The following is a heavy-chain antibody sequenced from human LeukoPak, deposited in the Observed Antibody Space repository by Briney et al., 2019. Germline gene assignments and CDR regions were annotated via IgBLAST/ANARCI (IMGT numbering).Heavy chain of an antibody. CDR3: ATKKGVVVPAALDDAFDI. D-gene: IGHD2-2*01. V-gene: IGHV1-18*01. CDR1: GNTFTRFG. CDR2: ISAYNGNT. J-gene: IGHJ3*02. Sequence: VASVKVSCKASGNTFTRFGISWVRQAPGQGLEWMGWISAYNGNTNYAQNLQGRVTMTTDSSTSTAYMELRSLRSDDTAVYYCATKKGVVVPAALDDAFDIWGLGTMVTVSS.